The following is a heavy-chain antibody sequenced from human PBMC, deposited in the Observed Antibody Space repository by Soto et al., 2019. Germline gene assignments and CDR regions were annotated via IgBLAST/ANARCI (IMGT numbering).Heavy chain of an antibody. D-gene: IGHD6-13*01. J-gene: IGHJ5*02. CDR3: ARVPGVGGGGSSSWYKYGWFDP. CDR1: GGSISSGGYS. V-gene: IGHV4-30-2*01. CDR2: IYHSGST. Sequence: PSETLSLTCAVSGGSISSGGYSWSWIRQPPGKGLEWIGYIYHSGSTYYNPSLKSRVTISVDRSKNQFSLKLSSVTAADTAVYYCARVPGVGGGGSSSWYKYGWFDPWGQGTLVTVSS.